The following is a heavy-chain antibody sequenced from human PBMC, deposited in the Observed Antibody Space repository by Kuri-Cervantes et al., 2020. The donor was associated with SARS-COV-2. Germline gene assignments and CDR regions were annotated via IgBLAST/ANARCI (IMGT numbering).Heavy chain of an antibody. V-gene: IGHV3-30-3*01. Sequence: GESLKISCAASGFTFSSYAIHWVRQAPGKGLEWVAIISYDGSNTYYADSAKGRFTISRGNSKNTLYLQMNSLRTEDTAIYYCARDRVGVHDYWGQGTLVTLYS. D-gene: IGHD2-21*01. CDR1: GFTFSSYA. CDR3: ARDRVGVHDY. CDR2: ISYDGSNT. J-gene: IGHJ4*02.